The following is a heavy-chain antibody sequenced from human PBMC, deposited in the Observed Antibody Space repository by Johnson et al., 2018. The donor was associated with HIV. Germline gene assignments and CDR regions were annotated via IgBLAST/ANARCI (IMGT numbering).Heavy chain of an antibody. V-gene: IGHV3-30*04. J-gene: IGHJ3*02. D-gene: IGHD3-10*01. Sequence: VQLVESGGGVVRPGGSLRLSCAASGFTFSGSAMHWVRQAPGKGLEWVAVLSYDGSNKFYADSMKGRFTISRDNSQNTLYLQMNSRRAEDTAVYYWAGVRVWFRDLYAFDIWGQGTMVAVSS. CDR2: LSYDGSNK. CDR1: GFTFSGSA. CDR3: AGVRVWFRDLYAFDI.